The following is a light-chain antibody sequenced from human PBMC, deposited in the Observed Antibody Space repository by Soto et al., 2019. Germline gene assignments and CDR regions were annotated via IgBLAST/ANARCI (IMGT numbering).Light chain of an antibody. Sequence: EIVMTQSPATLSVSPTERATLSCRASQSVNSNLAWYQQKPGQAPRLLIYGVSTRATGIPARFSGSGSGTEFTLTISSLQSEDFALYYCQHYNSWPWTFGQGTKVEI. CDR2: GVS. CDR3: QHYNSWPWT. CDR1: QSVNSN. J-gene: IGKJ1*01. V-gene: IGKV3-15*01.